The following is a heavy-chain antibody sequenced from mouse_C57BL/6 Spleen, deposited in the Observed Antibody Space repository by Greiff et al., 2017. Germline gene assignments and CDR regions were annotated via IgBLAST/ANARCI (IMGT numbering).Heavy chain of an antibody. J-gene: IGHJ3*01. CDR1: GYTFTTYP. CDR3: ARAYGSSYGAWFAY. V-gene: IGHV1-47*01. Sequence: QVHVKQSGAELVKPGASVKMSCKASGYTFTTYPIEWMKQNHGKSLEWIGNFHPYNDDTKYNEKFKGKATLTVEKSSSTVYLELSRLTSDDSAVYYCARAYGSSYGAWFAYWGQGTLVTVSA. D-gene: IGHD1-1*01. CDR2: FHPYNDDT.